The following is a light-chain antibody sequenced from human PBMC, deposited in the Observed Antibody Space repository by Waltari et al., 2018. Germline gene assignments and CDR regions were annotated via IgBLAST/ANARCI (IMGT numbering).Light chain of an antibody. CDR1: SRHRRNI. Sequence: QLVLTQSPSASASLAASVKLTRTLVSRHRRNIIPWLPQQPGKGPRSVMRVNSDGSHSKGDGIHDRFLGFRSGAERDLTIASLQCEDGDDYYCQTGGNGTWVFGGWTKLTVL. CDR3: QTGGNGTWV. V-gene: IGLV4-69*01. CDR2: VNSDGSH. J-gene: IGLJ3*02.